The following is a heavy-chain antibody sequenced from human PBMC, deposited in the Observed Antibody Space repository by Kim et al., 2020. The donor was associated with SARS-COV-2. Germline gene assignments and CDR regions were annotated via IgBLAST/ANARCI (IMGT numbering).Heavy chain of an antibody. CDR3: GGDVALQLLYVTWFDP. J-gene: IGHJ5*02. V-gene: IGHV3-30*07. D-gene: IGHD2-2*02. Sequence: DSVTGRFHISRENCKNTVYLQMNGLRAEDTAVYYCGGDVALQLLYVTWFDPWGQGTLVTVSS.